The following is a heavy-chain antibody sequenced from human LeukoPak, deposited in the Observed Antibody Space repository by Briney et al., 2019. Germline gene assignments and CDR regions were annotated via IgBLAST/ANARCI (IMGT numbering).Heavy chain of an antibody. CDR3: ARYPTAMVSFDY. Sequence: PSETLSLTCTVSGGSISSSDYYWGWIRQPPGKGLEWIGSIYYSGNTYYNPSLKSRVTISVDTSKNQFSLRLSFVTAADTAVYYCARYPTAMVSFDYWGQETLVTVSS. V-gene: IGHV4-39*01. CDR1: GGSISSSDYY. D-gene: IGHD5-18*01. J-gene: IGHJ4*02. CDR2: IYYSGNT.